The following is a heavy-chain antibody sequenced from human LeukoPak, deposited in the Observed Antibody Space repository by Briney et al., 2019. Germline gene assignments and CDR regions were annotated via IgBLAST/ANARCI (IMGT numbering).Heavy chain of an antibody. CDR2: ITWDGART. V-gene: IGHV3-43*01. CDR3: AKETTMIVGGQYFDY. J-gene: IGHJ4*02. D-gene: IGHD3-22*01. CDR1: GFTSDDYT. Sequence: GGSLRLSCATSGFTSDDYTIHWVRQAPGKGLEWVSLITWDGARTYYADSVKGRFTISRDNSKNSLYLQMHSLRTEDTALYFCAKETTMIVGGQYFDYWGQGTLVTVSS.